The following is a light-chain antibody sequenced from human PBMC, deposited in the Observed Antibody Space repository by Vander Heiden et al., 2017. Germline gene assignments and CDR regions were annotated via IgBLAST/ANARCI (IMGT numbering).Light chain of an antibody. CDR3: SSYTSISTLV. CDR2: EVS. V-gene: IGLV2-14*01. Sequence: SALTQPASVPASPGPSITISCTGTSSDVGGYNYVSWYQQHPGEAPKLMLYEVSKRPSGVSNRFSGSKSGNTASLTISGHKAEEEADYYCSSYTSISTLVFGGGTKLTVL. CDR1: SSDVGGYNY. J-gene: IGLJ2*01.